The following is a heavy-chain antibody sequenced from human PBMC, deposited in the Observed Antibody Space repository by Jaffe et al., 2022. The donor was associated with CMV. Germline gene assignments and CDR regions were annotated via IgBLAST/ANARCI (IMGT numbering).Heavy chain of an antibody. D-gene: IGHD7-27*01. CDR1: GFTFSGSI. J-gene: IGHJ4*02. Sequence: EVQLVESGGGLVQPGGSLKLSCTASGFTFSGSIIHWVRQASGKGLEWVGRIRSKADSYATAYAASVKGRFTISRDDSKNTAYLQMNSLKTEDTAVYYCTRWDTGEPQFTYWGQGTLVTVSS. V-gene: IGHV3-73*01. CDR2: IRSKADSYAT. CDR3: TRWDTGEPQFTY.